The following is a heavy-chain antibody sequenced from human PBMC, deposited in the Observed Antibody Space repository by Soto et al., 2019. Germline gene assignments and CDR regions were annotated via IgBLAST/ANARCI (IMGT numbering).Heavy chain of an antibody. CDR2: ISYDGSNK. J-gene: IGHJ4*02. D-gene: IGHD3-10*01. Sequence: QVYLVESGGGVVRPGRSLRLSCETSAFTFRSYGMHWVRQAPGKGLQWEASISYDGSNKKYVDSVKGRFTVSRDTSETKLYLQVNSPTKDDTAVYWCLKGQVVDGQYYVSSGLFFGGRGTVVTVAS. V-gene: IGHV3-30*18. CDR3: LKGQVVDGQYYVSSGLFF. CDR1: AFTFRSYG.